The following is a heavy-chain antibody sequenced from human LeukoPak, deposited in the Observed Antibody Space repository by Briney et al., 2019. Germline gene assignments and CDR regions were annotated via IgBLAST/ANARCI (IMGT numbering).Heavy chain of an antibody. Sequence: ASVTVSFKVSGYTLTKLSMHWVRQAPGKGVEWMGGFDPEDGETIYAQKFQGRVTMTEDTSTDTAYMELSSLRSEDTAVYYCAISTEYYYGMDVWGQGTTVTVSS. CDR3: AISTEYYYGMDV. V-gene: IGHV1-24*01. CDR1: GYTLTKLS. CDR2: FDPEDGET. D-gene: IGHD3-3*02. J-gene: IGHJ6*02.